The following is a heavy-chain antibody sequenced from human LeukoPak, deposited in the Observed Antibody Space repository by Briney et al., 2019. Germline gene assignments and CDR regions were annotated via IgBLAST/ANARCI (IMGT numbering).Heavy chain of an antibody. D-gene: IGHD6-13*01. Sequence: SVNVSCKASGGTFSSYAISWVRQAPGQGLEWMGVIIPIFGTANYAQKFQGRVTITADESTSTAYMELSSLRSEDTAVCYCARGVEATCSSSWYGNYWGQGTLVTVSS. V-gene: IGHV1-69*01. CDR3: ARGVEATCSSSWYGNY. CDR1: GGTFSSYA. CDR2: IIPIFGTA. J-gene: IGHJ4*02.